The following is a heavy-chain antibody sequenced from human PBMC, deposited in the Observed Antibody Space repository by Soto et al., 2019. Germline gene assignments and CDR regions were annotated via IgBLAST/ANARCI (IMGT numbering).Heavy chain of an antibody. J-gene: IGHJ4*02. D-gene: IGHD5-18*01. CDR1: GFTFSSYA. Sequence: GGSLRLSCAASGFTFSSYAMHWVRQAPGKGLEWVAIISYDGSNKYYAESVKGRFTMSRDNSRNTLYLQMNSLRAEETAGYYCARDTAMVTGVPYFDYWGQGTLVTVSS. CDR3: ARDTAMVTGVPYFDY. V-gene: IGHV3-30-3*01. CDR2: ISYDGSNK.